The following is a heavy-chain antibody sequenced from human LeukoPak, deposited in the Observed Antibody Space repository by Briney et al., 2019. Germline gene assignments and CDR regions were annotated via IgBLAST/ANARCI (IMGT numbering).Heavy chain of an antibody. CDR3: AKRPKYCSGGSCYYGMDV. CDR2: ISGSGGST. D-gene: IGHD2-15*01. Sequence: GGSLRLSCAASGFTFSNCAMSWVRQAPGKGLEWVSAISGSGGSTTYADSVKGRFTSSRDNSKNTLYLQMNSLRAEDTAVYYCAKRPKYCSGGSCYYGMDVWGQGTTVTVSS. V-gene: IGHV3-23*01. CDR1: GFTFSNCA. J-gene: IGHJ6*02.